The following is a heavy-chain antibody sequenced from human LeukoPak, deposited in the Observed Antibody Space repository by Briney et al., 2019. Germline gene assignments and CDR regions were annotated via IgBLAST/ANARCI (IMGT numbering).Heavy chain of an antibody. CDR3: ARGIVTGTTNWFDP. CDR2: IFYSGST. J-gene: IGHJ5*02. D-gene: IGHD1-1*01. V-gene: IGHV4-59*12. Sequence: PSETLSLTCTVSGGSISSYYWSWIRQPPGKGLEWIGYIFYSGSTKYNPSLKSRVTIAVDRSKNQFSLKLSSVTAADTAVYYCARGIVTGTTNWFDPWGQGTLVTVSS. CDR1: GGSISSYY.